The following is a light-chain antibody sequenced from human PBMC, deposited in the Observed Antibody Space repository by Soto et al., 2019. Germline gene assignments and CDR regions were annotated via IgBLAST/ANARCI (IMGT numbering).Light chain of an antibody. CDR1: QSVSNKY. CDR2: GAS. Sequence: EIVMTRSPATLSVSPGERATLSCRASQSVSNKYLAWYQQKPGQAPRLLIYGASSRATGIPDRFSGSGSGTDFTLTINRLDPEDFAVYYCQQYGASPRTFGQGTKVDIK. V-gene: IGKV3-20*01. J-gene: IGKJ1*01. CDR3: QQYGASPRT.